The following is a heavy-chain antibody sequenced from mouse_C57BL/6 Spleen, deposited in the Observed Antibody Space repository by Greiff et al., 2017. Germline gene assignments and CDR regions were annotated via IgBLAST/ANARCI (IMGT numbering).Heavy chain of an antibody. CDR2: IYPRDGST. V-gene: IGHV1-78*01. J-gene: IGHJ3*01. CDR1: GYTFTDHT. D-gene: IGHD2-2*01. CDR3: ARSSYGYDGAWFAY. Sequence: VQLRQSDAELVKPGASVKISCKVSGYTFTDHTIHWMKQRTEQGLEWIGYIYPRDGSTKYNEKVKGKATLTADKSSSTAYMQLHSLTSEDSAVYFCARSSYGYDGAWFAYWGQVTLVTVSA.